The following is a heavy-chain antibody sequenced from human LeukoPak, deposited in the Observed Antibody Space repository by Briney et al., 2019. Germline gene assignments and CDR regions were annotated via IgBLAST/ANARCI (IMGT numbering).Heavy chain of an antibody. CDR2: INTNTGNP. CDR1: GYTFTSYA. D-gene: IGHD4-17*01. CDR3: AIPTVTTFYYYYGMDV. Sequence: ASVKVSCKASGYTFTSYAMNWVRQAPGQGLEWMGWINTNTGNPTYAQGFTGRFVFSLDTSVSTAYLQISSLKAEDTAVYYCAIPTVTTFYYYYGMDVWGQGTTVTVSS. J-gene: IGHJ6*02. V-gene: IGHV7-4-1*02.